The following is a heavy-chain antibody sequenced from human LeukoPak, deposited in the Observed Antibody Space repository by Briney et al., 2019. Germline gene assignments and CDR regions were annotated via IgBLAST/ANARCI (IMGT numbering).Heavy chain of an antibody. D-gene: IGHD3-10*01. CDR1: GFTFSDYY. CDR2: ISSSSSYT. J-gene: IGHJ3*02. V-gene: IGHV3-11*06. CDR3: ARDRPYYGSVDDAFDI. Sequence: GGSLGLSCAASGFTFSDYYMSWIRQAPGKGPEWVSYISSSSSYTNYADSVKGRFTISGDNAKNSLYLQMNSLRAEDTAVYYCARDRPYYGSVDDAFDIWGQGTMVTVSS.